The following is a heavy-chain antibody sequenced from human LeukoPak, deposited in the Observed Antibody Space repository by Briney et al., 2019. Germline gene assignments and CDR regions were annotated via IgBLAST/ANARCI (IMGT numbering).Heavy chain of an antibody. CDR2: IYYSGNT. D-gene: IGHD6-13*01. Sequence: SETLSLTCIVSGGSISGYYWVWIRQPPGKGLEWIGYIYYSGNTNYNPSLKSRVTISVDTSKNQFSLKLSSVTAADTAVYYCARDGDSSSWYFEPLFDYWGQGTLVTVSS. CDR3: ARDGDSSSWYFEPLFDY. J-gene: IGHJ4*02. V-gene: IGHV4-59*12. CDR1: GGSISGYY.